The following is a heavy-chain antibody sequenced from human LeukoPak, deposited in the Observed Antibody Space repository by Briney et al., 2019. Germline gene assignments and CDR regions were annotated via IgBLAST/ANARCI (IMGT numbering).Heavy chain of an antibody. CDR1: GFTFTSYA. CDR3: AKRSGIDRWNFDY. D-gene: IGHD3-10*01. J-gene: IGHJ4*02. Sequence: PGGSLRLSCAASGFTFTSYAMSWVRQAPGKGLEWVSAITGSGISTNYADSVKGRFTISRDNSKNTLYLQMNSLRAEDTAVYYCAKRSGIDRWNFDYWGQGTLVTVSS. V-gene: IGHV3-23*01. CDR2: ITGSGIST.